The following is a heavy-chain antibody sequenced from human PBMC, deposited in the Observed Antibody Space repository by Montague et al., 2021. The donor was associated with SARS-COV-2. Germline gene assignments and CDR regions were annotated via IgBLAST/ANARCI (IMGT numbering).Heavy chain of an antibody. CDR1: GFTFTSYA. D-gene: IGHD3-22*01. V-gene: IGHV3-21*01. Sequence: SLRLSCAASGFTFTSYAMGWVRQAPGKGLEWVSSITASSIYIYYADSVKGRFTISRDNAKNSLYLQMNSLRAEDTAVYYCTRDAFTMIIDAFNIWGQGTKVTVSS. CDR3: TRDAFTMIIDAFNI. J-gene: IGHJ3*02. CDR2: ITASSIYI.